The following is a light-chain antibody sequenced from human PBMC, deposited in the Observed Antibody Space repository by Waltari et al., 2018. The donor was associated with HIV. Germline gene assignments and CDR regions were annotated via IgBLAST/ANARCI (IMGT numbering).Light chain of an antibody. CDR2: KAS. J-gene: IGKJ1*01. CDR1: QTISTW. CDR3: QQYITTWT. V-gene: IGKV1-5*03. Sequence: DIQLTQSPSALSASVGDTVTITCRASQTISTWLGWYQQKPGKAPKLLIYKASFLQSGVPSRFSGSGSGTEFTLTISSLQPEDFATYYCQQYITTWTFGQGTKVELK.